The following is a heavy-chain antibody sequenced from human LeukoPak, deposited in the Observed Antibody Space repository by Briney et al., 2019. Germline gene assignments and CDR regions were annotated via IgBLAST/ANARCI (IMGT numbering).Heavy chain of an antibody. J-gene: IGHJ6*03. Sequence: GGSLRLSCSASGFTFGDYSMTWVRQAPGKGLEWVGFIRTKTYRASTEYAASVKGRFTISRDDSKRIAYLQMNSLKTEDTAVYYCSRVFSSTFYYMDVWGKGTTVTVSS. D-gene: IGHD2-2*01. CDR2: IRTKTYRAST. V-gene: IGHV3-49*04. CDR3: SRVFSSTFYYMDV. CDR1: GFTFGDYS.